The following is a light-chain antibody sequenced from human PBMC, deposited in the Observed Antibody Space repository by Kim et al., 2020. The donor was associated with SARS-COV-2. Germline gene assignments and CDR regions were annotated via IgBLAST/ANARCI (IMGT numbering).Light chain of an antibody. J-gene: IGKJ3*01. CDR3: QKYNSPPLT. CDR2: GAS. V-gene: IGKV1-27*01. Sequence: ASVGDRVTLACRASQDISNYLAWYQQKPGKVPALLVYGASVLQSGVPARFSGSRSGTDFTLSISSLQPEDVATYYCQKYNSPPLTFGPGTKVDIK. CDR1: QDISNY.